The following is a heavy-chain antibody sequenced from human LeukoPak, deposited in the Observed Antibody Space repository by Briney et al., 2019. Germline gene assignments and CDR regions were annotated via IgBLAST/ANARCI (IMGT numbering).Heavy chain of an antibody. CDR2: IKSKTDGGTT. CDR1: GFTFSNAW. D-gene: IGHD3-22*01. CDR3: TTEITMIVVVVH. V-gene: IGHV3-15*01. J-gene: IGHJ4*02. Sequence: GGSLRLSCAASGFTFSNAWMSWVRQAPGKGLEWVGRIKSKTDGGTTDYAAPVKGRFTISRDDSKNTLYLQMNSLKTEDTAVYYCTTEITMIVVVVHWGQGTLVTVSS.